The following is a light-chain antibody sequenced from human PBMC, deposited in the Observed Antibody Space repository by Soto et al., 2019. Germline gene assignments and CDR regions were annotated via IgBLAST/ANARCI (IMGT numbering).Light chain of an antibody. J-gene: IGKJ1*01. Sequence: EIVMTQSPATLSVSPGERANLSCRASQSVSSNLAWYQQKPGQAPRLLIYGASTRATGIPARFSGSGSGTEFTLTISSLQSEYFAVYYCQQYNNWPRTFGQGTKVEIK. V-gene: IGKV3-15*01. CDR1: QSVSSN. CDR2: GAS. CDR3: QQYNNWPRT.